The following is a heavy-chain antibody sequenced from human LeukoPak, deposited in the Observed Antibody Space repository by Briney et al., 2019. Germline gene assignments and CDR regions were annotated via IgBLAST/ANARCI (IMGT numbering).Heavy chain of an antibody. Sequence: KPSETLSLTCSVSGGSISSYYWSWIRQPPGKGLEWIGYIYYSGSTNYNPSLKSRVTISVDTSKNQFSLKMSSVTAADTAVYYRARMTSSGWYAAGYYFDYWGQGTLVTVSS. CDR1: GGSISSYY. D-gene: IGHD6-19*01. V-gene: IGHV4-59*01. CDR3: ARMTSSGWYAAGYYFDY. J-gene: IGHJ4*02. CDR2: IYYSGST.